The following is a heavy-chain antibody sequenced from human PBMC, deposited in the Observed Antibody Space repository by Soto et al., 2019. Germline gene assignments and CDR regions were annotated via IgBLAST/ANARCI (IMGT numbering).Heavy chain of an antibody. Sequence: EVQLVESGGGLVQPGGSLRLSCAASGFTVSSNYMSWVRQAPGKGLEWVSVIYSGGSTYYADSVKGRFPISRHNSKNTLYLQMNSLRAEDTAVYYCARVTPGYCSGGSCYYYYYYYMDVWGKGTTVTVSS. V-gene: IGHV3-53*04. CDR1: GFTVSSNY. J-gene: IGHJ6*03. D-gene: IGHD2-15*01. CDR2: IYSGGST. CDR3: ARVTPGYCSGGSCYYYYYYYMDV.